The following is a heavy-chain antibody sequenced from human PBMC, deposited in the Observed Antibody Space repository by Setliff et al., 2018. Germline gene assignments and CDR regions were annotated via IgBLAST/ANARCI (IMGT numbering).Heavy chain of an antibody. J-gene: IGHJ6*03. CDR1: GGTFKNYG. CDR3: ARGRSTYFIDV. CDR2: IIPIFGTT. Sequence: SVKVSCKASGGTFKNYGISWVRQAPGQGLEWMGGIIPIFGTTNYAQKFQGRATIITDESASTAYMELSSRRSEDTAVYYCARGRSTYFIDVWGKGTTVTVSS. V-gene: IGHV1-69*05.